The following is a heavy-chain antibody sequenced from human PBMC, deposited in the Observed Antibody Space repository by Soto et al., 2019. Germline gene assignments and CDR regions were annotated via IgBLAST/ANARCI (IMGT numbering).Heavy chain of an antibody. Sequence: SETLSLTCAVHGGSFSGFYWTWIRQPPGKGLEWIGEINHSGSSNYNPPLKSRVTMSLDTSRNQFSLSLNSVTAADTAVYYCARMAGPWYFDLWGRGTLVTAPQ. CDR1: GGSFSGFY. V-gene: IGHV4-34*01. CDR3: ARMAGPWYFDL. J-gene: IGHJ2*01. CDR2: INHSGSS.